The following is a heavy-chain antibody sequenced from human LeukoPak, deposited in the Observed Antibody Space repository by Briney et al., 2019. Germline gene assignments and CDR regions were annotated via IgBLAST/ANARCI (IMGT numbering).Heavy chain of an antibody. Sequence: SETLSLTCTVSGGSISSSSYYWGWIRQPPGKGLEWIGSIYYSGSTYYNPSLKSRVTISVDTSKNQFSLKLSSVTAADTAVYYCARGGGYYAFDYWGQGTLVTVSS. V-gene: IGHV4-39*01. CDR1: GGSISSSSYY. CDR3: ARGGGYYAFDY. J-gene: IGHJ4*02. D-gene: IGHD3-22*01. CDR2: IYYSGST.